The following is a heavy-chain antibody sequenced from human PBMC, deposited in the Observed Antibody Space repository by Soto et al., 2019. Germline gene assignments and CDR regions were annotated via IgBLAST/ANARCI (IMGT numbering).Heavy chain of an antibody. V-gene: IGHV3-7*01. Sequence: GGSLRLSCAASGFTFSSYWMSWVRQAPGKGLEWVANIKQDGSEKYYVDSVKGRFTISRDNAKNSLYLQMNSLRAEDTAVYYCARARYVWSGYYFDYWGQGTLVTVSS. CDR1: GFTFSSYW. CDR3: ARARYVWSGYYFDY. D-gene: IGHD3-3*01. CDR2: IKQDGSEK. J-gene: IGHJ4*02.